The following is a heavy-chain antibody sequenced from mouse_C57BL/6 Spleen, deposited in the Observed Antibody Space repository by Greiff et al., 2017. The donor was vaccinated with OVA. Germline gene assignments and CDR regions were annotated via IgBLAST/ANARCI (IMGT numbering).Heavy chain of an antibody. CDR2: ISSGGSYT. J-gene: IGHJ2*01. Sequence: EVQRVESGGDLVKPGGSLKLSCAASGFTFSSYGMSWVRQTPDKRLEWVATISSGGSYTYYPDSVKGRFTISRDNAKNTLYLQMSSLKSEDTAMYYCASVITTVVGERGFDYWGQGTTLTVSS. D-gene: IGHD1-1*01. V-gene: IGHV5-6*01. CDR1: GFTFSSYG. CDR3: ASVITTVVGERGFDY.